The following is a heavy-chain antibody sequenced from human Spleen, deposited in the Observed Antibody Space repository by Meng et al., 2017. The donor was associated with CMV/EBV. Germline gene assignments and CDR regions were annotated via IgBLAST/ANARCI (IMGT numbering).Heavy chain of an antibody. D-gene: IGHD3/OR15-3a*01. CDR1: GFTFSSYW. Sequence: GESLKISCAASGFTFSSYWMSWVRQAPGKGLEWVANIKQDGSEKYYVDSVKGRFTISRGNAKNSLYLQMNSLRVEDTAVYYCARKGLNWGQGTLVTVSS. J-gene: IGHJ4*02. V-gene: IGHV3-7*01. CDR2: IKQDGSEK. CDR3: ARKGLN.